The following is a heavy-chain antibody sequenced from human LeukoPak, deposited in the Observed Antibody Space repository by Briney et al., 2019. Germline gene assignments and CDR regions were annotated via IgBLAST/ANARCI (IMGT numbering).Heavy chain of an antibody. CDR1: GYTFTDYC. D-gene: IGHD6-19*01. CDR2: INPHSGDT. CDR3: ARGGASGWSPFDC. J-gene: IGHJ4*02. Sequence: ASVKVSCKASGYTFTDYCMHWVRPAPGQGLEWMGWINPHSGDTNYAQKFQGRVTMTRDTSISTAYMELNSLRSDDTAVYYCARGGASGWSPFDCWGQGTLVTVSS. V-gene: IGHV1-2*02.